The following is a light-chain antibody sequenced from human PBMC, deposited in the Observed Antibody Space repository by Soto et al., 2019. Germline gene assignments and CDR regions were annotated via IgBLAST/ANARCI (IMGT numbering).Light chain of an antibody. Sequence: EIVMTQSPATVSVSPGERATLSCRASQSVSDKLAWYQQKPGQAPRLLIYHASARATGIPARFSGSGSGTEFTLTISGLQSEDFAVYYCQQLQRTPFTFGPGTTVDV. J-gene: IGKJ3*01. V-gene: IGKV3-15*01. CDR2: HAS. CDR3: QQLQRTPFT. CDR1: QSVSDK.